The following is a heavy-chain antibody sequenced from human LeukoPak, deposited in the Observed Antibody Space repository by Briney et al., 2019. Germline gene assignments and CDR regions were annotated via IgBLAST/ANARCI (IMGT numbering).Heavy chain of an antibody. J-gene: IGHJ4*02. CDR2: ISYDGSNK. D-gene: IGHD5-24*01. CDR3: ARVDGYNLVDYFDY. V-gene: IGHV3-30*04. Sequence: GGSLRLSCAASGFTFSSYAMHWVRQAPGKGLEWVAVISYDGSNKYYADSVKGRFTISRDNANNSLYLQMNSLRAEDAAVYYCARVDGYNLVDYFDYWGQGTLLTVSS. CDR1: GFTFSSYA.